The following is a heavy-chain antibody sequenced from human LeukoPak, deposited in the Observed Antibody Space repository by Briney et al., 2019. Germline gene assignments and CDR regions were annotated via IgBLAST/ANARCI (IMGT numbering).Heavy chain of an antibody. CDR2: IKQDGSEK. CDR3: ARVGLAYCGGDCYSSWFDP. CDR1: GFTFSSYW. V-gene: IGHV3-7*01. Sequence: GGSLRLSCAASGFTFSSYWMSWVRQAPGKGLECVANIKQDGSEKYYVDSVKGRFTISRDNAKNSLYLQMNSLRAEDTAVYYCARVGLAYCGGDCYSSWFDPWGQGTLVTVSS. J-gene: IGHJ5*02. D-gene: IGHD2-21*02.